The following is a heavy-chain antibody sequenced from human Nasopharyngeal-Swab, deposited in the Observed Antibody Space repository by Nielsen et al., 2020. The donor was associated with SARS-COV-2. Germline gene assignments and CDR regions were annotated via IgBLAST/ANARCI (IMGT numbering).Heavy chain of an antibody. CDR3: AKVKSGTSYDAFDI. CDR2: IRVSGDTT. J-gene: IGHJ3*02. V-gene: IGHV3-23*01. CDR1: GFTFSNYA. D-gene: IGHD1-26*01. Sequence: GGSLRLAWTASGFTFSNYAMTWVRQATGKGLEWVSSIRVSGDTTYYADSVKGRFTISRDSSKNTLYLQMNSLRAEDTALYYCAKVKSGTSYDAFDIWGQGTMVTVSS.